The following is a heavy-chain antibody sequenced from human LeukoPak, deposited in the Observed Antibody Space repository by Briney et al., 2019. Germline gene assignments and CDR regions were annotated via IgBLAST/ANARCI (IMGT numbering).Heavy chain of an antibody. V-gene: IGHV3-30-3*01. CDR3: ARDEGGYYYDSSGGLG. J-gene: IGHJ3*01. CDR2: ISYDGSNK. Sequence: PGGSLRLSCAASGFTFSSYAMHWVRQAPGKGLEWVAVISYDGSNKYYADSVKGRFTISRDNSKNTLYLQMNSLRAEDTAVYYCARDEGGYYYDSSGGLGWGQGTMVTVSS. CDR1: GFTFSSYA. D-gene: IGHD3-22*01.